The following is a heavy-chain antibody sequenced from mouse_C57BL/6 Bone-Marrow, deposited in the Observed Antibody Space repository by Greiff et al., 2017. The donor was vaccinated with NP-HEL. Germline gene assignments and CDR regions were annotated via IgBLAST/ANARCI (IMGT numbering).Heavy chain of an antibody. CDR1: GYSITSGYY. J-gene: IGHJ2*01. CDR2: ISYDGSN. V-gene: IGHV3-6*01. CDR3: ARDAN. Sequence: ESGPGLVKPSQSLSLTCSVTGYSITSGYYWNWIRQFPGNKLEWMGYISYDGSNNYNPSLKNRISITRDTSRNQFFLKLNSGTTEDTATYYCARDANWGQGTTLTVSS.